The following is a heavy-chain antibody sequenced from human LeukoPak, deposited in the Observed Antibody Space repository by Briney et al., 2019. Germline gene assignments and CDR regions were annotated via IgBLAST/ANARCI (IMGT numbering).Heavy chain of an antibody. CDR1: GGSISSYY. CDR3: ARDRYYYDSSGYYSNWFDP. V-gene: IGHV4-59*12. D-gene: IGHD3-22*01. CDR2: IYYSGST. J-gene: IGHJ5*02. Sequence: SETLSLTCTVSGGSISSYYWSWIRQPPGKGLEWIGYIYYSGSTNYNPSLKSRATISVDTSKNQFSLKLSSVTAADTAVYYCARDRYYYDSSGYYSNWFDPWGQGTLVTVSS.